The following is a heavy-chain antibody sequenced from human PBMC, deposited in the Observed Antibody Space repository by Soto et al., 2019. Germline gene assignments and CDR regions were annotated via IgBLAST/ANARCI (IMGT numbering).Heavy chain of an antibody. D-gene: IGHD2-15*01. CDR3: ATDLSPVAELNYYYGMDV. CDR1: GYTLTELS. J-gene: IGHJ6*02. CDR2: FDPEDGET. Sequence: ASVKVSCKVSGYTLTELSMHWVRQAPGKGLEWMGGFDPEDGETIYAQKFQGRVTMTEDTSTDTAYMELSSLRSEDTAVYYCATDLSPVAELNYYYGMDVWGQGTTVTAP. V-gene: IGHV1-24*01.